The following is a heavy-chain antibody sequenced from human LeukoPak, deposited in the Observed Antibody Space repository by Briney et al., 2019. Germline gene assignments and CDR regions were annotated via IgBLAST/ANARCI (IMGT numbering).Heavy chain of an antibody. CDR3: ACLTTADAFDI. J-gene: IGHJ3*02. D-gene: IGHD3-22*01. Sequence: SETLSLTCTVSGGSISSYYWSWIRQPPGRGLEWIGYIYYSGSTNYNPSLKSRVTISVDTSKNQFSLKLSSVTAADTAVYYCACLTTADAFDIWGQGTMVTVSS. CDR1: GGSISSYY. CDR2: IYYSGST. V-gene: IGHV4-59*01.